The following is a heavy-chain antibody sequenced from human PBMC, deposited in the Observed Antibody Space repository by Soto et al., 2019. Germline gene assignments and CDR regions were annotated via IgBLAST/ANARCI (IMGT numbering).Heavy chain of an antibody. CDR1: GDSVTTGSYY. Sequence: SETLSLTCAVSGDSVTTGSYYWSWIRQPPGKTLEWIGYIYYSGSTNYNPSLKSRATIYTDTSGRHFSLNLTSVTADDTAVYFCAKRDYAFDSWGQGTLVTVSS. CDR3: AKRDYAFDS. J-gene: IGHJ4*02. CDR2: IYYSGST. D-gene: IGHD4-17*01. V-gene: IGHV4-61*01.